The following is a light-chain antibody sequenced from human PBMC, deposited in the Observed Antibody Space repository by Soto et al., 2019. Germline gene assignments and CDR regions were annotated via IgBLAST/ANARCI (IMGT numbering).Light chain of an antibody. Sequence: IVLTQSPGTLSFSPGERVTLSCRASQSVSSSYLAWYQQKPGQAPRLLIYGASRRASGIPDRFSGSGSGTDFTLTISRLEPEDFAMYYCQQYGSPPLTFGGGTNVDIK. V-gene: IGKV3-20*01. CDR2: GAS. J-gene: IGKJ4*01. CDR3: QQYGSPPLT. CDR1: QSVSSSY.